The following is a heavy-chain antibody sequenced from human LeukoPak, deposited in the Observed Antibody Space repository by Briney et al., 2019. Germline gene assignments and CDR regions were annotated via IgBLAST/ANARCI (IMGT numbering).Heavy chain of an antibody. CDR2: INPSGGST. D-gene: IGHD2-2*01. CDR1: GYTFTIYY. J-gene: IGHJ6*03. V-gene: IGHV1-46*01. Sequence: ASVKVSCKASGYTFTIYYMHWVRQAPGQGLEWMGVINPSGGSTSYAQKFQGRVTMTRDMSTSTVYMELSSLRSEDTAVYYCAGCSSTSCSYYYYYMDVWGKGTTVTVSS. CDR3: AGCSSTSCSYYYYYMDV.